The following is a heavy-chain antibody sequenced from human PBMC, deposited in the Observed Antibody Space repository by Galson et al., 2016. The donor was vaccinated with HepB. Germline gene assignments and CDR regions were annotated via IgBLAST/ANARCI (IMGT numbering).Heavy chain of an antibody. J-gene: IGHJ2*01. CDR3: ARDQGGYFDL. CDR1: GDSVNNYNYY. V-gene: IGHV4-61*01. CDR2: IYYSGTT. Sequence: LSLTCTVSGDSVNNYNYYWGWIRQPPAKGLEWIGYIYYSGTTDCNPSLKSRLTMAVDASKNQFSLKLSSVTAADTAVYFCARDQGGYFDLWGRGALVTVSS.